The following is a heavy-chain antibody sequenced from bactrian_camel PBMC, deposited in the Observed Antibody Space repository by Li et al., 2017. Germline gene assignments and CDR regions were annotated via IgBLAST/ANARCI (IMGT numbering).Heavy chain of an antibody. Sequence: HVQLVESGGDSVQAGGSLRLSCAASGSIRKWYSMGWFRQAPGKEREGVAAISTDDNIRYAGSVKGRFTISRDNAKNILYLQMNSLEPEDTAMYYCAANGMTTILAFDARYYRYWGQGTQVTVS. CDR1: GSIRKWYS. CDR2: ISTDDNI. J-gene: IGHJ4*01. D-gene: IGHD2*01. CDR3: AANGMTTILAFDARYYRY. V-gene: IGHV3S53*01.